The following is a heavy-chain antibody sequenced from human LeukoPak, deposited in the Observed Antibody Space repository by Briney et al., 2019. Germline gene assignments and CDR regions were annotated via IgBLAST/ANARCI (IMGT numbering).Heavy chain of an antibody. CDR1: GFAFSSYA. CDR2: ISSSGSTI. J-gene: IGHJ4*02. Sequence: GGSLRLSCAASGFAFSSYAMSWVRQAPGKGLEWVSYISSSGSTIYYADSVKGRFTISRDNAKNSLYLQMNSLRAEGTAVYYCARMLKYDYVWGSYRYPPDYWGQGTLVTVSS. D-gene: IGHD3-16*02. CDR3: ARMLKYDYVWGSYRYPPDY. V-gene: IGHV3-48*04.